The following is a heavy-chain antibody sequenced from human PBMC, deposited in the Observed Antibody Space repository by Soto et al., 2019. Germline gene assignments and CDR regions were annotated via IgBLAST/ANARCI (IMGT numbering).Heavy chain of an antibody. V-gene: IGHV1-3*01. CDR1: GYTFTSYA. Sequence: ASVKVSCKASGYTFTSYAMHWVRQAPGQRLEWMGWINAGNGNTKYSQKFQGRVTITRDTSASTAYMELSSLRSEDTAVYYCARDRNYYGSGYNWFDPWGQGTVVTVS. D-gene: IGHD3-10*01. J-gene: IGHJ5*02. CDR2: INAGNGNT. CDR3: ARDRNYYGSGYNWFDP.